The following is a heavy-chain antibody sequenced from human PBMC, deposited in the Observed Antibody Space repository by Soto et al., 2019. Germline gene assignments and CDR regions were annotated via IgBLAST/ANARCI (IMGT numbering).Heavy chain of an antibody. V-gene: IGHV3-30-3*01. CDR2: ISYDGSNK. CDR3: AREYSDGWFDP. Sequence: QVQLVESGGGVVQPGRSLRLSCAASGFTFSIYAMHWVRQAPGKGLEWVAVISYDGSNKYYADSVKGRFTISRDNSKNPVSLHMNSLRAEDSALYYCAREYSDGWFDPWGQGTLVTVSS. CDR1: GFTFSIYA. D-gene: IGHD2-21*01. J-gene: IGHJ5*02.